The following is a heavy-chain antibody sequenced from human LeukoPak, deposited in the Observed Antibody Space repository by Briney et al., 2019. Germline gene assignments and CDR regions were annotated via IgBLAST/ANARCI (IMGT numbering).Heavy chain of an antibody. CDR3: ARGPRYDYVWGSYRYRDAFDI. CDR2: INHSGST. J-gene: IGHJ3*02. V-gene: IGHV4-34*01. CDR1: GGSFSGYY. D-gene: IGHD3-16*02. Sequence: SETLSLTCAVYGGSFSGYYWSWIRQPPGKGLEWIGEINHSGSTNYNPSLKSRATISVDTSKNQFSLKLSSVTAADTAVYYCARGPRYDYVWGSYRYRDAFDIWGQGTMVTVSS.